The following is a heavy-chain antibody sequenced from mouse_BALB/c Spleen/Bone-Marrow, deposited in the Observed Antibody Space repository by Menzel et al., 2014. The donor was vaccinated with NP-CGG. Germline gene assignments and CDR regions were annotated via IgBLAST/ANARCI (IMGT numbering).Heavy chain of an antibody. CDR1: GYSFTGYT. D-gene: IGHD1-1*01. Sequence: EVQVVESGPELVKPGASMKISCKASGYSFTGYTVNWVEQSHGKNLEWIGLINPYNGGTSYNQKFKGKATLTVDKSSSTAYMELLSLTSEDSAVYYCARWDYYGYAMDYWGQGTSVTVSS. V-gene: IGHV1-18*01. CDR3: ARWDYYGYAMDY. CDR2: INPYNGGT. J-gene: IGHJ4*01.